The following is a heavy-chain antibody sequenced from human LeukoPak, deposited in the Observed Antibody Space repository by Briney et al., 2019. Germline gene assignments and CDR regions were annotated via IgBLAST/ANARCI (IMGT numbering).Heavy chain of an antibody. D-gene: IGHD3-3*02. CDR1: GFTVISNY. CDR2: IYSGGNT. Sequence: GGSLRLSCEASGFTVISNYMSWVRQAPGKGLEWVSVIYSGGNTYYADSVEGRFTISRDNSKNTLYLQMKSLRAEDTAVYYCARDLHPRLAGFFDYWGQGTLVTVSS. V-gene: IGHV3-53*01. J-gene: IGHJ4*02. CDR3: ARDLHPRLAGFFDY.